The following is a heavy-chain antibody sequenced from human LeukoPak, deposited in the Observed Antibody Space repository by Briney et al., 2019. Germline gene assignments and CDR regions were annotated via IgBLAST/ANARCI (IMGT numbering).Heavy chain of an antibody. V-gene: IGHV4-34*01. CDR2: INHSGST. Sequence: PSETLSLTCAVYGGSFSGYYWSWIRQPPGKGLEWIGEINHSGSTNYNPSLKSRVTISVDTSKNQFSLKLSSVTAADTAVYYCASATPPLGYGMDVWGQGTTVTVSS. CDR1: GGSFSGYY. CDR3: ASATPPLGYGMDV. J-gene: IGHJ6*02.